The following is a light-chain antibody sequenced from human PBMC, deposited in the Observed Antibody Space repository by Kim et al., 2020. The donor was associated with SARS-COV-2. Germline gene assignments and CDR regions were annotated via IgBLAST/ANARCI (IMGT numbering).Light chain of an antibody. CDR3: QHYYSYPYT. CDR2: AAS. Sequence: AIRITQSPSSLSASTGDRVTITCRTSQDISSYLAWYQQKPGKAPNLLISAASILHSGVPSRFSGSGSGTDFTLTISRLQSEDFATFYCQHYYSYPYTFGQGTKLEIK. V-gene: IGKV1-8*01. J-gene: IGKJ2*01. CDR1: QDISSY.